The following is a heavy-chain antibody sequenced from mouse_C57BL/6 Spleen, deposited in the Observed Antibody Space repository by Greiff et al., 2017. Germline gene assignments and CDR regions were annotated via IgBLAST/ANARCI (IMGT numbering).Heavy chain of an antibody. D-gene: IGHD2-14*01. CDR3: ARGGYDAWFAD. Sequence: VQLQQSGAELVKPGASVKLSCTASGFNIKDYFMHWVKQRTEQGLEWIGRIDPEDGDTKYAPKFQGKATITADTSSNTANLQLSSVTSEDTAVYYCARGGYDAWFADWGQGTLVTVSA. J-gene: IGHJ3*01. CDR2: IDPEDGDT. V-gene: IGHV14-2*01. CDR1: GFNIKDYF.